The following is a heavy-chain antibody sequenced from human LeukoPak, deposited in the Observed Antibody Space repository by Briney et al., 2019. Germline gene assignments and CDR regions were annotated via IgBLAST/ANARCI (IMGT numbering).Heavy chain of an antibody. CDR1: GFTFSSYG. CDR2: VRYDGSNK. D-gene: IGHD1-26*01. Sequence: GGSLRLSCAASGFTFSSYGMHWVRQAPGKGLEWVAFVRYDGSNKYYADSVKGRFTISRDNSKNTLYLQMNSLRAEDTGVYYCARKIVGATSSFDSWGQGTLVTVSS. V-gene: IGHV3-30*02. CDR3: ARKIVGATSSFDS. J-gene: IGHJ4*02.